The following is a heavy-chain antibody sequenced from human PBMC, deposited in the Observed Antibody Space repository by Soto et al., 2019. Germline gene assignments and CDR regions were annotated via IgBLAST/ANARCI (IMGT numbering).Heavy chain of an antibody. Sequence: QVHLVQSGAEVKKPGASVKVSCKASGFTFTSYAITWVRQAPGQGLEWMGWISAYNGNTNYAQNLQGRVTMTTDSSTRTAYMELGSLTSGGTAVYYCARDFTGWPPDGVDSWGQGTLVTVSS. V-gene: IGHV1-18*01. J-gene: IGHJ4*02. CDR3: ARDFTGWPPDGVDS. CDR1: GFTFTSYA. D-gene: IGHD3-16*01. CDR2: ISAYNGNT.